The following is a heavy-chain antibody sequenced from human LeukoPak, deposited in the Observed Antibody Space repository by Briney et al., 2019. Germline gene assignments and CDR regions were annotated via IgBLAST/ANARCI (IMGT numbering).Heavy chain of an antibody. CDR2: ISDSGGNT. Sequence: GGSLRLSCAASGFTFNSYAMSWVRQAPWERLQWVSGISDSGGNTYYADSVRGRFTISRDNSKNTLYLQMNSLRAEDTAVYYCARSPGYCSGGSCYDWLDPWGQGTLVTVSS. V-gene: IGHV3-23*01. CDR1: GFTFNSYA. CDR3: ARSPGYCSGGSCYDWLDP. J-gene: IGHJ5*02. D-gene: IGHD2-15*01.